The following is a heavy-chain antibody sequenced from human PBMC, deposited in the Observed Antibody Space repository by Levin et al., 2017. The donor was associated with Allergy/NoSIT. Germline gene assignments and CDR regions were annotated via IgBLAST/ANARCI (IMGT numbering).Heavy chain of an antibody. J-gene: IGHJ4*02. V-gene: IGHV3-74*01. CDR2: INSDGSST. Sequence: GESLKISCAASGFTFSSYWMHWVRQAPGKGLVCVSRINSDGSSTSYADSVKGRFTISRDNAKNTLYLQMNSLRAEDTAVYYCARTGYGSSSPDYWGQGTLVTVSS. D-gene: IGHD6-13*01. CDR1: GFTFSSYW. CDR3: ARTGYGSSSPDY.